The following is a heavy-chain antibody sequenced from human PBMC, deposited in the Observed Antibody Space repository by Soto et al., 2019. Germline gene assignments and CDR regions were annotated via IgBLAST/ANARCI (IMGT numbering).Heavy chain of an antibody. CDR1: GFTFSSYA. V-gene: IGHV3-23*01. CDR2: ISGSGGST. CDR3: AKGITLGPNGEDNWFDP. D-gene: IGHD2-8*01. Sequence: QLGGSLRLSCAASGFTFSSYAMSWVRQAPGKGLEWVSAISGSGGSTYYADSVKGRFTISRDNSKNTLYLKMNSLRAEDTTVYYCAKGITLGPNGEDNWFDPWGQGTLVTVSS. J-gene: IGHJ5*02.